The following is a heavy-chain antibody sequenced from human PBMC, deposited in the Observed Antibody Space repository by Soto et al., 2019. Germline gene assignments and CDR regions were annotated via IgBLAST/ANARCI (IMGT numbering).Heavy chain of an antibody. CDR2: IYYSGST. V-gene: IGHV4-30-4*01. Sequence: QVQLQESGPGLVRPSQTLSLTCTVSGGSISSGDYYWSWIRQPPGKGLEWIGYIYYSGSTYYNPSLKSRVTISVDTSKNQFSLKLSSVTAADTAVYYCARVAPYSGPSGGMDVWGQGTTVTVSS. CDR1: GGSISSGDYY. D-gene: IGHD1-26*01. J-gene: IGHJ6*02. CDR3: ARVAPYSGPSGGMDV.